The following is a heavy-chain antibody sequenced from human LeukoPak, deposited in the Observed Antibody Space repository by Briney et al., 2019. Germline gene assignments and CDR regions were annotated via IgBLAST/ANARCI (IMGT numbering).Heavy chain of an antibody. CDR1: GGSISSYY. CDR2: IYYSGST. Sequence: PSETLSLTCTVSGGSISSYYWSWIRQPPGKGLEWIGYIYYSGSTNYNPSLKSRVTISVDASKNQFSLKLSSVTAADTAVYYCARVTAAAGNDYWGQGTLVTVSS. V-gene: IGHV4-59*01. D-gene: IGHD6-13*01. J-gene: IGHJ4*02. CDR3: ARVTAAAGNDY.